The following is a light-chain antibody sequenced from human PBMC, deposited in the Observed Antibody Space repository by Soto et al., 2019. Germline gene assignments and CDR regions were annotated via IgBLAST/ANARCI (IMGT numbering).Light chain of an antibody. CDR3: SSYITSGALV. CDR2: DVR. J-gene: IGLJ3*02. Sequence: QSALTQPASVSGSPGQSITISCTGTSSDVGGYNYVSWYQQHPDKAPKLLIFDVRTRPSGVSNRFSGSKSGNTASLTISGLQAEDGADYYCSSYITSGALVFGGGTKLTVL. CDR1: SSDVGGYNY. V-gene: IGLV2-14*03.